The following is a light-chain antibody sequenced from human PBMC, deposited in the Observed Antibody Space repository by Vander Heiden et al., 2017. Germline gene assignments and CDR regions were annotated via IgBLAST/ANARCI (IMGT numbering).Light chain of an antibody. CDR3: SSYTTSSTQV. CDR2: DVT. CDR1: RRDVGNDNY. Sequence: QSALTQPASVSGSPGQSITTPGAGTRRDVGNDNYASWYQQHPGKAPKLVIYDVTNRPSGVSNRFSGAKSGNTASLTISGLQPEDEADYYCSSYTTSSTQVFGTGTKVTVL. V-gene: IGLV2-14*03. J-gene: IGLJ1*01.